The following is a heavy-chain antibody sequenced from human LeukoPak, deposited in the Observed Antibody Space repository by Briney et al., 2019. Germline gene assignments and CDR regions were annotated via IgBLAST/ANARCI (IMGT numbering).Heavy chain of an antibody. J-gene: IGHJ3*02. Sequence: PSETLSLTCTVSGGSISSYYWSWIRQPAGKGLEWIGRIYTSGSTNYNPSLKSRVTMSVDTSKNQFSLELSSVTAADTAVYYCARGSDYCGGDCYSNAFDIWGQGTMVTVSS. V-gene: IGHV4-4*07. CDR1: GGSISSYY. CDR3: ARGSDYCGGDCYSNAFDI. D-gene: IGHD2-21*02. CDR2: IYTSGST.